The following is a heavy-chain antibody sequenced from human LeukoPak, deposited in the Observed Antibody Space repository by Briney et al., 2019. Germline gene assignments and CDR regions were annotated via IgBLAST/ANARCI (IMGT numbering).Heavy chain of an antibody. CDR2: INAGNGNT. V-gene: IGHV1-3*01. J-gene: IGHJ5*02. CDR1: GYTFTSYA. CDR3: AREGNDILTGYYDNWFDP. Sequence: ASVKVSCKASGYTFTSYAMHWVRQAPGQRLEWMGWINAGNGNTKYPQKFQGRVAITRDTSASTAYMELSSLRSEDTAVYYCAREGNDILTGYYDNWFDPWGQGTLVTVSS. D-gene: IGHD3-9*01.